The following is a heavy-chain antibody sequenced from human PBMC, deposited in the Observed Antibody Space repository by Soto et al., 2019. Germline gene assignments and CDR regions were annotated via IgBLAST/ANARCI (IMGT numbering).Heavy chain of an antibody. CDR1: GFTFSSYS. V-gene: IGHV3-48*02. Sequence: GGSLRLSCAASGFTFSSYSMNWVRQAPGKGLEWVSYISSSSSTIYYADSVKGRFTISRDNAKNSLYLQMNSLRDEDTAVYYCARDRQRYFDWQPTYYYYYGMDVWGQGTTVTVSS. CDR3: ARDRQRYFDWQPTYYYYYGMDV. D-gene: IGHD3-9*01. J-gene: IGHJ6*02. CDR2: ISSSSSTI.